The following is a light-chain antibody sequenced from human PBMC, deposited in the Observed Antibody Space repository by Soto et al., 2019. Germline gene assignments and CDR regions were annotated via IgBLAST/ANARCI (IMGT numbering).Light chain of an antibody. Sequence: SYELTQPPSVSVSPGQTARITCSGDELVDKYVSWYQQNPGQSPVMVIYQNTERPSGIPGRFSGSNSGDTATLTISGPQGMDEADYYCQAWDSNTGVFGGGTKLTVL. V-gene: IGLV3-1*01. CDR2: QNT. CDR1: ELVDKY. J-gene: IGLJ2*01. CDR3: QAWDSNTGV.